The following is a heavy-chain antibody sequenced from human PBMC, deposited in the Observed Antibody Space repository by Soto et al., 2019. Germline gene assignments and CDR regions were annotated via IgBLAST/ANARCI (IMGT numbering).Heavy chain of an antibody. J-gene: IGHJ6*02. D-gene: IGHD3-22*01. CDR3: AKQFAALALGDSRGYHYYYYGMEV. CDR2: ISGSGGST. V-gene: IGHV3-23*01. CDR1: GFTFSSYA. Sequence: GGSLRLSCAASGFTFSSYAMSWVRQAPGKGLEWVSAISGSGGSTYYADSVKGRFTISRDNSKNTLYLQMNSLRAEDTAVYYWAKQFAALALGDSRGYHYYYYGMEVGGQGTRVTASS.